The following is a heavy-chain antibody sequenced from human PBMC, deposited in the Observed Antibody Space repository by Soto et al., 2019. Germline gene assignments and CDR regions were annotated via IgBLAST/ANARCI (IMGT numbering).Heavy chain of an antibody. J-gene: IGHJ3*02. V-gene: IGHV4-59*01. CDR3: ARGRVRAGDAFDI. CDR2: IYYSATT. Sequence: SETLSLTCTVSGGSISSYYWSWIRQPPGKGLEWIGYIYYSATTNYNPSLKSRVTISVDTSKNQFSLKLTSVTAADTAVYYCARGRVRAGDAFDIWGQGTMVTVSS. CDR1: GGSISSYY. D-gene: IGHD6-19*01.